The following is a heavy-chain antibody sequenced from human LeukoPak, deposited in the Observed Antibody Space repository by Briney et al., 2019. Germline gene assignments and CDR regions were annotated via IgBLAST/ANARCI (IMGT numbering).Heavy chain of an antibody. CDR1: GGSISSYY. CDR2: IYYSGST. CDR3: ARGTYYYDSSGYYYSYYYYYMDV. Sequence: SETLSLTCTVSGGSISSYYWSWIRQPPGKGLEWIGYIYYSGSTNYNPSLKSRVTISVDTSKNQFSLKLSSVTAADTAVYYCARGTYYYDSSGYYYSYYYYYMDVWGKGTTVTISS. V-gene: IGHV4-59*01. D-gene: IGHD3-22*01. J-gene: IGHJ6*03.